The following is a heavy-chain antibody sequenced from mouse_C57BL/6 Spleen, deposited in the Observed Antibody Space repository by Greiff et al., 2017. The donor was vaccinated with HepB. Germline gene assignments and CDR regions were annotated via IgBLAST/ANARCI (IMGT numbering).Heavy chain of an antibody. CDR1: GYSITSGYY. CDR3: ARGYNYYGSSYRYFDV. Sequence: EVKLLESGPGLVKPSQSLSLTCSVTGYSITSGYYWNWIRQFPGNKLEWMGYISYDGSNNYNPSLKNRISITRDTSKNQFFLKLNSVTTEDTATYYCARGYNYYGSSYRYFDVWGTGTTVTVSS. V-gene: IGHV3-6*01. CDR2: ISYDGSN. D-gene: IGHD1-1*01. J-gene: IGHJ1*03.